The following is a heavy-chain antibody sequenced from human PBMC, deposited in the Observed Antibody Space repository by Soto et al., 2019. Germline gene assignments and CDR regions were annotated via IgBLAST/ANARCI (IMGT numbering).Heavy chain of an antibody. CDR1: GFTFGDYA. D-gene: IGHD4-17*01. CDR3: TSTTTVTDNDY. Sequence: GGSLRLSCTASGFTFGDYAMSWFRQAPGKGLEWVGFIRSKAYGGTTEYAASVKGRFTISRDDSKSIAHLQMNSLKTEDTAVYYCTSTTTVTDNDYWGQGTLVTVSS. CDR2: IRSKAYGGTT. J-gene: IGHJ4*02. V-gene: IGHV3-49*03.